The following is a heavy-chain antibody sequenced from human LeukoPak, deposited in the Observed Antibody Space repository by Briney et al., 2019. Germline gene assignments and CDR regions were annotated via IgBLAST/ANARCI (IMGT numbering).Heavy chain of an antibody. V-gene: IGHV4-34*01. Sequence: ASETLSLTCAVYGGSFSGYYWSWIRQPPGKGLEWIGEINHSGSTNYNPSPKSRVTISVDTSKNQFSLKLSSVTAADTAVYFCARGPYSYDSSGAFDIWGQGTMVTVSS. CDR3: ARGPYSYDSSGAFDI. D-gene: IGHD3-22*01. J-gene: IGHJ3*02. CDR1: GGSFSGYY. CDR2: INHSGST.